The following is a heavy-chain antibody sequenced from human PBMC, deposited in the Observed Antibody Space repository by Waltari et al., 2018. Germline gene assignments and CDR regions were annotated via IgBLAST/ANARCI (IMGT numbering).Heavy chain of an antibody. Sequence: QVQLQQWGAGLLKPSETLSLTCAVYGGSFSGYYWSWIRQPPGQGLEWIGEINHSGSTNYNPSLKSRVTISVDTSKNQFSLKLSSVTAADTAVYYCARFYSYYYYYMDVWGKGTTVTVSS. J-gene: IGHJ6*03. D-gene: IGHD4-4*01. CDR1: GGSFSGYY. CDR3: ARFYSYYYYYMDV. CDR2: INHSGST. V-gene: IGHV4-34*01.